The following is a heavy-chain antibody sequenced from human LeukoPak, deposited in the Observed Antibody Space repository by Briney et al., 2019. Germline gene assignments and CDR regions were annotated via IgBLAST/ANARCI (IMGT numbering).Heavy chain of an antibody. J-gene: IGHJ4*02. Sequence: GGSLRLSCAASGFTFSSYWMHWVRHAPGKGLVWVSRINSDGSSTSYADSVKGRFTISRDNAKNTLYLQMNSLRAEDTAVYYCARDGGYRDYFDYWGQGTLVTVSS. CDR3: ARDGGYRDYFDY. V-gene: IGHV3-74*01. CDR2: INSDGSST. CDR1: GFTFSSYW. D-gene: IGHD3-16*01.